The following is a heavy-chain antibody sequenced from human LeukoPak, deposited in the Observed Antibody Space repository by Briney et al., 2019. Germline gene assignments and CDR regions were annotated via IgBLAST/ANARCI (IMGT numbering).Heavy chain of an antibody. Sequence: ASVKVSCKASGYTFSSYGINWVRLAPGRGPEWMASINPQKRDTHYAQNFQGRVTVTAGTSTNTAYMELRSLRSDDTAIYYCARRKYGADYNAMDVWGQGTTVTVSS. CDR2: INPQKRDT. J-gene: IGHJ6*02. D-gene: IGHD4/OR15-4a*01. CDR1: GYTFSSYG. V-gene: IGHV1-18*01. CDR3: ARRKYGADYNAMDV.